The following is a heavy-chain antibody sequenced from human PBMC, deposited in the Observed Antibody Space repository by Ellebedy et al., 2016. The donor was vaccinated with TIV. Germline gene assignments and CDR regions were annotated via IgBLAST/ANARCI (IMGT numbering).Heavy chain of an antibody. Sequence: PGGSLRLSCAASGFTFSSYSMNWVRQAPGKGLEWVSSITGRSSYTHYSDSVKGRFTISRDNAKSSLYLQMHSRRADDTAVYYCARHYDAFDIWGQGTVVTVSS. CDR1: GFTFSSYS. CDR2: ITGRSSYT. V-gene: IGHV3-21*01. CDR3: ARHYDAFDI. J-gene: IGHJ3*02.